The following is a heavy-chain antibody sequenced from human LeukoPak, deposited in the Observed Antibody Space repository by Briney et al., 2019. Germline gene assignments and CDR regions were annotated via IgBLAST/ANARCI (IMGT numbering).Heavy chain of an antibody. CDR1: GFSFSSYW. CDR3: ARESAYYYYYGMDV. CDR2: IKTDGSSA. Sequence: PGGSLRLSCAASGFSFSSYWMHWVRQAPGKGLVWVSRIKTDGSSATYADSVKGRFTISRDNAKNTLYLQMSSLRAEDTAVYYCARESAYYYYYGMDVWGQGTTVTVSS. V-gene: IGHV3-74*01. J-gene: IGHJ6*02.